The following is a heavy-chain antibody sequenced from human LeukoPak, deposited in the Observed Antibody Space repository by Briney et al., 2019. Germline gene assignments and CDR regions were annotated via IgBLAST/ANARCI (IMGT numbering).Heavy chain of an antibody. CDR2: INAGNGNT. D-gene: IGHD5-18*01. Sequence: GASVKVSCKASGYTFTSYAMHWVRQAPGQRLEWMGWINAGNGNTKYSQKFQGRVTITRDTSASTAYMELSSLRSEDTAVYYCARDGSVSGYSYGYFDYWGQGTLVTVSS. CDR3: ARDGSVSGYSYGYFDY. CDR1: GYTFTSYA. J-gene: IGHJ4*02. V-gene: IGHV1-3*01.